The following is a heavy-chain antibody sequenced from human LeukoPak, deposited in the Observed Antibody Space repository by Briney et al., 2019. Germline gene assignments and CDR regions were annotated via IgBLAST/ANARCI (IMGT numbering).Heavy chain of an antibody. V-gene: IGHV4-39*01. CDR1: GGSVSSPAYF. J-gene: IGHJ4*02. CDR3: ARQTVLPATHFDF. D-gene: IGHD2-15*01. CDR2: IYLSGST. Sequence: SETLSLTCTVSGGSVSSPAYFWGWIRQPPGKVLELIGSIYLSGSTLYNPSLKSRLIMSVDTSKNQFSLKLTSVTAADTAMYYCARQTVLPATHFDFWGQGTLVTVS.